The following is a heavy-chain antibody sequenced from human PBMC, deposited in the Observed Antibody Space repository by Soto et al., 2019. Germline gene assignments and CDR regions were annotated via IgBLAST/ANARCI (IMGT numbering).Heavy chain of an antibody. V-gene: IGHV3-21*01. J-gene: IGHJ4*02. CDR3: ARDLAGSSSWYAFDY. CDR2: ISSSTSYI. Sequence: PGGSLRLSCAASVFTFSSYSMNCVRQAPGEGLEWVSSISSSTSYIYYADSVKGRFTISRDNAKKSLYLQMNSLRAEDTAVYYCARDLAGSSSWYAFDYWGQGT. D-gene: IGHD6-13*01. CDR1: VFTFSSYS.